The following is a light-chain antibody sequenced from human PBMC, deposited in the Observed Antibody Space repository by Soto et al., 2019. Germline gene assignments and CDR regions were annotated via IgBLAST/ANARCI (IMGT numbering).Light chain of an antibody. CDR2: AAS. V-gene: IGKV1-39*01. CDR3: QQSYSLPYT. J-gene: IGKJ2*01. CDR1: QSINTF. Sequence: DIQMSQSPPSLSASVGDTVTITCRASQSINTFLNWYQQKPGKAPNLLIYAASSLQDGVTSRFSGSGSGTDFTLTISSLQPEDFASYYCQQSYSLPYTFGQGTKLEIK.